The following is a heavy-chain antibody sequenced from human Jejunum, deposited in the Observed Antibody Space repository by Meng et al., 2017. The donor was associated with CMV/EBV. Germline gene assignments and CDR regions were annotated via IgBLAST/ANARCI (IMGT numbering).Heavy chain of an antibody. Sequence: ASGCTVSSDYIRWVRQAPGKRLEWVSSMYIESSTDYADSVKGRFTISRDNPKNTLNLQMNNLRAEDTALYYCARFSIVGATNAFDIWGQGTMVTVSS. J-gene: IGHJ3*02. D-gene: IGHD1-26*01. CDR2: MYIESST. V-gene: IGHV3-53*01. CDR3: ARFSIVGATNAFDI. CDR1: GCTVSSDY.